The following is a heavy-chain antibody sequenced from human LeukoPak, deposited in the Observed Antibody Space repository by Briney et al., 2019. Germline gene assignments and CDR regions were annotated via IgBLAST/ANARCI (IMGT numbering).Heavy chain of an antibody. V-gene: IGHV3-11*01. Sequence: PGGSLRLSCAASGFTFSDYYMSWIRQAPGKGLEWVSYISSSGSTIYYADSVKGRFTISRDNAKNSLYLQMNSLRAEDTAVYYCARDIVVVGTDAFDIWGQGTMVTVSS. CDR3: ARDIVVVGTDAFDI. CDR1: GFTFSDYY. D-gene: IGHD2-2*01. J-gene: IGHJ3*02. CDR2: ISSSGSTI.